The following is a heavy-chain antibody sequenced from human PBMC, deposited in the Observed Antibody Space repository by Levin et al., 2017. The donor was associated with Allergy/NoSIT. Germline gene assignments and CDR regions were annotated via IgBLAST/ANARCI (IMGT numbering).Heavy chain of an antibody. CDR3: AKKWGGAGSFSFDV. CDR2: ISGGGCNT. D-gene: IGHD1-26*01. V-gene: IGHV3-23*01. Sequence: GGSLRLSCAVSGFSISDYAMAWVRQAPGKGLEWVSEISGGGCNTYYGDSVKGRFTVSRDDSKDMLYLEMSSLRVEDTAVYYCAKKWGGAGSFSFDVWGQGTMVTVSS. J-gene: IGHJ3*01. CDR1: GFSISDYA.